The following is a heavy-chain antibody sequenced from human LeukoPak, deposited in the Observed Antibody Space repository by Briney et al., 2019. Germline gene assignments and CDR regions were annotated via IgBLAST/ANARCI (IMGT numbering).Heavy chain of an antibody. CDR3: ARLGTQWTRRGWFDY. CDR2: VFHSGNT. D-gene: IGHD1-1*01. CDR1: GGSISSGDYS. Sequence: SQTLSLTCAVSGGSISSGDYSWSWIRQPPGKGLEWIGYVFHSGNTYYNPSLKSRVTISVDRSKNQFSLKLSSVTAADTAVYYCARLGTQWTRRGWFDYWGQGTLVTVSS. J-gene: IGHJ4*02. V-gene: IGHV4-30-2*02.